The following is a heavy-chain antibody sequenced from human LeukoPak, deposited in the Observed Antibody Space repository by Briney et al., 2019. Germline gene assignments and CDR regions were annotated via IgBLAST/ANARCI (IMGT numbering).Heavy chain of an antibody. J-gene: IGHJ4*02. D-gene: IGHD4-17*01. CDR2: IHYSGST. Sequence: VKPSETLSLTCTVSGCSISSYYWSWIRQPPGTGLEWIGYIHYSGSTNYNPSLKSRVTISVDTSKNQFSLKLSSVTAADTAVYYCARGVGDYAILAYWGQGTLVTVSS. CDR1: GCSISSYY. CDR3: ARGVGDYAILAY. V-gene: IGHV4-59*01.